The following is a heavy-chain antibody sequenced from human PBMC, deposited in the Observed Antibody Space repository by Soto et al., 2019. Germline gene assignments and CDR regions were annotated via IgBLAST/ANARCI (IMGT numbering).Heavy chain of an antibody. V-gene: IGHV4-30-2*01. CDR3: ARTPTP. J-gene: IGHJ5*02. CDR2: IYHSGST. Sequence: SETLSLTCAVSGVSISSGGYSWSWIRQPPGKGLEWIGYIYHSGSTYYNPSLKSRVTISVDRSKNQFSLKLSSVTAADTAVYYCARTPTPWGQGTLVTVSS. CDR1: GVSISSGGYS.